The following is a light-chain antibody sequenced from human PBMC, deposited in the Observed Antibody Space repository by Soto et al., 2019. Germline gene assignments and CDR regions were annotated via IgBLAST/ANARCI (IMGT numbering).Light chain of an antibody. CDR3: QQYNSYSWT. CDR1: QSINTW. J-gene: IGKJ1*01. CDR2: DAF. Sequence: DIQLTQSPSTLSASVGDRVTITCRASQSINTWLAWYQHKPGQAPRLLIYDAFSLESGVSSRFSGSASGTEFTLSISSLQPEDCATYYCQQYNSYSWTFGQGTKVEIK. V-gene: IGKV1-5*01.